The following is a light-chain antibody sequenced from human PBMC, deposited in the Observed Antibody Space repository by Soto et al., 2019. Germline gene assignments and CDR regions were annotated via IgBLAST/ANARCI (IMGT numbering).Light chain of an antibody. CDR2: GAS. CDR3: QQYATTPFT. CDR1: QSVGSNY. J-gene: IGKJ3*01. Sequence: EIVLTQSPGTLPLSLGERATVSCRASQSVGSNYLAWYQRKPGQAPRLLIYGASSRATGIPDRFSGSGSGTDFTLTISRLEPEDFSVYYCQQYATTPFTFG. V-gene: IGKV3-20*01.